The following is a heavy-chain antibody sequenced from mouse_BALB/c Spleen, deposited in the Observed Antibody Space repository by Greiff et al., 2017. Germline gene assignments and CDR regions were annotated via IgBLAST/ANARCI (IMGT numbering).Heavy chain of an antibody. CDR1: GYSFTSYY. J-gene: IGHJ4*01. V-gene: IGHV1-66*01. CDR3: ARGEITTATKGAMDY. CDR2: IFPGSGNT. D-gene: IGHD1-2*01. Sequence: VQLQQSGPELVKPGASVKISCKASGYSFTSYYIHWVKQRPGQGLEWIGWIFPGSGNTKYNEKFKGKATLTADTSSSTAYMQLSSLTSEDSAVYFCARGEITTATKGAMDYWGQGTSVTVSS.